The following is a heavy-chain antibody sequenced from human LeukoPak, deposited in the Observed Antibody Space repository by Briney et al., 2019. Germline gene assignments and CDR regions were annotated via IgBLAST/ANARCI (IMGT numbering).Heavy chain of an antibody. CDR1: GFTFSSYT. D-gene: IGHD1-26*01. J-gene: IGHJ2*01. V-gene: IGHV3-23*01. CDR3: AKDRTVGASYWYFDL. CDR2: ITTSDGNT. Sequence: GGSLRLSCAASGFTFSSYTMSWVRQAPGKGLEWVSTITTSDGNTYYADSVKGRFTISRDSSKNTLFLHMNTLRAEDTAIYYCAKDRTVGASYWYFDLWGRGTLVTVSS.